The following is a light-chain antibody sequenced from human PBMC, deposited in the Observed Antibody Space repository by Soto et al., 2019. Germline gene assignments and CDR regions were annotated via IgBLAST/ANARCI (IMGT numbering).Light chain of an antibody. J-gene: IGLJ1*01. V-gene: IGLV2-14*01. CDR2: EVV. CDR1: SDDIGGYDY. CDR3: SSYTSSSTSYV. Sequence: QSALTQPASVSGSPGQSITLSCTGTSDDIGGYDYVSWYQHHPGKAPKLIIYEVVNRPSGVSDRFSGSKSCNTASLTISGLQAEDEADYHCSSYTSSSTSYVFGTGTKLTVL.